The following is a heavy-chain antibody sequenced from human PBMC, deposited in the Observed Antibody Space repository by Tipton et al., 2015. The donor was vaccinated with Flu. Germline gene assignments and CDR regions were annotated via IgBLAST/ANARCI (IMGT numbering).Heavy chain of an antibody. V-gene: IGHV4-38-2*02. Sequence: TLSLTCSVSGYTISGGYYWGWIRQPPGKGLEWIGAVYHSGSTYYTPSLQSRVTMSVVTSKNQFSLKLSSVTAADTAVWYCARAGTYDSSGSYWGQRTLVTVAA. CDR3: ARAGTYDSSGSY. J-gene: IGHJ4*02. CDR1: GYTISGGYY. CDR2: VYHSGST. D-gene: IGHD3-22*01.